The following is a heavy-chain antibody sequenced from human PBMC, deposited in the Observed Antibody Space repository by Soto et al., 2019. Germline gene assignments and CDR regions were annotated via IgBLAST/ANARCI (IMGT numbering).Heavy chain of an antibody. V-gene: IGHV4-39*02. CDR3: AREGGRYCTGGSCQVDY. Sequence: QLQLQESGPGLVKPSETLSLTCTVSGGSISSSSYYWGWIRQPPGKGLEWIGSIYYSGNTYYTPSLKSRSTIPVDTAKNQFSLKLSSVTAADTAVYYCAREGGRYCTGGSCQVDYWGQGTLVTVSS. J-gene: IGHJ4*02. CDR1: GGSISSSSYY. D-gene: IGHD2-15*01. CDR2: IYYSGNT.